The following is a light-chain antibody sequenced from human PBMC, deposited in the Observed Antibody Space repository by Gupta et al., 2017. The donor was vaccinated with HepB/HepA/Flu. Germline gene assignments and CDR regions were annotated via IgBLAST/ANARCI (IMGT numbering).Light chain of an antibody. CDR1: QDISNY. CDR3: QQDDNLPST. CDR2: DAS. J-gene: IGKJ2*01. V-gene: IGKV1-33*01. Sequence: DIQMTQSPSSLSASVGDRVTISCQASQDISNYLNWYQQKPGKAPKLLIYDASKGETGVPSRFSGSGSGTDFTFTISSLQPEDLAKYYCQQDDNLPSTFGQGTXLEIK.